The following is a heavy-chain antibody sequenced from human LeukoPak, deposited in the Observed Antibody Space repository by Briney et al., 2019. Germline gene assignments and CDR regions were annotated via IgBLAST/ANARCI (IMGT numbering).Heavy chain of an antibody. D-gene: IGHD6-19*01. CDR3: ARDRGGSSGFYYFDY. V-gene: IGHV4-38-2*02. CDR1: GGSFSGYH. Sequence: PSETLSLTCAVYGGSFSGYHWGWIRQPPGKGLEWIGTIYHSGSTYYNPSLKSRVTISVDTSKNQFSLKLSSVTAADTAVYYCARDRGGSSGFYYFDYWGQGTLVTVSS. J-gene: IGHJ4*02. CDR2: IYHSGST.